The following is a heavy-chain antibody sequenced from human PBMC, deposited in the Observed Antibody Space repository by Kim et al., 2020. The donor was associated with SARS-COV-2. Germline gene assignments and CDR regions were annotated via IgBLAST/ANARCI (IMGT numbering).Heavy chain of an antibody. J-gene: IGHJ5*02. CDR3: ARSKRITIVRGVILWFDL. Sequence: SENLSLTCAVYGGSFSGYYWSWIRQPPWKGLEWIGEINHSGSTNYNPSLKSRVTISVDTSKNQFSLKLSSVTAADTAVYYCARSKRITIVRGVILWFDL. V-gene: IGHV4-34*01. D-gene: IGHD3-10*01. CDR2: INHSGST. CDR1: GGSFSGYY.